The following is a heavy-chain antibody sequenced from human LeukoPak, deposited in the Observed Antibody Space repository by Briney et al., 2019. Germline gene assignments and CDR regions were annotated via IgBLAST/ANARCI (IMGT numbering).Heavy chain of an antibody. CDR1: GLSFSGSA. J-gene: IGHJ6*02. V-gene: IGHV3-73*01. Sequence: GGSLRLSCAASGLSFSGSATHWVRQASGRGLEWLGRIRSKANSYVTAYAASVNGRFIISRDDPRNTAYLQMNSLQTEDTAVYYCTRHSDKYCSGAGCYVYNFYGMDVWGQGTTVTVSS. CDR3: TRHSDKYCSGAGCYVYNFYGMDV. CDR2: IRSKANSYVT. D-gene: IGHD2-15*01.